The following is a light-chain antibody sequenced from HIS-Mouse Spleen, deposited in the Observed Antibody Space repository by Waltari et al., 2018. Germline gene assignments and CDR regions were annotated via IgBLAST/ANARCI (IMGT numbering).Light chain of an antibody. CDR1: ALPKKY. Sequence: SYELTQPPSVSVSPGQTARITCSGDALPKKYAYWYQQKSGLAPVLVIYEDSKRPSGIPGGFSGSSSGTMATLTISGAQVEDEADYYCYSTDSSGNHRVFGGGTKLTVL. CDR3: YSTDSSGNHRV. CDR2: EDS. J-gene: IGLJ2*01. V-gene: IGLV3-10*01.